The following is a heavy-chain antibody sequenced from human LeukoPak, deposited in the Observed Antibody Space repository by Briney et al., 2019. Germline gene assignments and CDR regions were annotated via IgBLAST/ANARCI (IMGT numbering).Heavy chain of an antibody. J-gene: IGHJ4*02. Sequence: GGSLRLSCAASGFTFSDFYMSWIRQAPGKGLEWVSYISSSGSTIYYADSVKGRFTISRDNAKNSLYLQMNSLRAEDTAVYYCARVRDCSGGSCRGGFDYWGQGTLVTVSS. CDR1: GFTFSDFY. V-gene: IGHV3-11*01. D-gene: IGHD2-15*01. CDR3: ARVRDCSGGSCRGGFDY. CDR2: ISSSGSTI.